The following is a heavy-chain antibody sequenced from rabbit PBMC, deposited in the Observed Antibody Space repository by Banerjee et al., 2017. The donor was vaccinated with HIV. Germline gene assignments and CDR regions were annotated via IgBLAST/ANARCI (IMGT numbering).Heavy chain of an antibody. V-gene: IGHV1S45*01. CDR3: ATYGSISGDFNL. D-gene: IGHD1-1*01. J-gene: IGHJ4*01. Sequence: QEQLEESGGGLVQPEGSLTLTCTASGFSFSNKYVMCWVRQAPGKGLEWIGCINTSSGGSTYYASWAKGRFTISKTSSTTVTLQMTSLTAADTATYFCATYGSISGDFNLWGPGTLVTVS. CDR1: GFSFSNKYV. CDR2: INTSSGGST.